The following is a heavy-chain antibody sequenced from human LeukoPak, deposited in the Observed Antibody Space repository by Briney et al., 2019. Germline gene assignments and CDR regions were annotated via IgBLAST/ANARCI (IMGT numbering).Heavy chain of an antibody. CDR1: GGSISSGGYY. J-gene: IGHJ4*02. D-gene: IGHD3-3*01. CDR2: IYYSGST. Sequence: ASQTLSLTCTVSGGSISSGGYYWSWIRQHPGKGLEWIGYIYYSGSTYYNPSLKSRVTIPVDTSKNQFSLKLSSVTAADTAVYYCARAQLRFLEWLSNFDYWGQGTLVTVSS. CDR3: ARAQLRFLEWLSNFDY. V-gene: IGHV4-31*03.